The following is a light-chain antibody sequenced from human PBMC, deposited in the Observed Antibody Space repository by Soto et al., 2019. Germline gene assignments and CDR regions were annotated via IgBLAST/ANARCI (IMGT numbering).Light chain of an antibody. Sequence: SALTQPASVSGSPGQSITISCTGTSSDVGGYNYVSWYQQHPGKAPKFMIYDVSNRPSGVSNRFSGSKSGNTASLTISGLQAEDEADYYCCSYTTSNTCQIFFGTGTTLTFL. J-gene: IGLJ1*01. CDR2: DVS. CDR1: SSDVGGYNY. V-gene: IGLV2-14*01. CDR3: CSYTTSNTCQIF.